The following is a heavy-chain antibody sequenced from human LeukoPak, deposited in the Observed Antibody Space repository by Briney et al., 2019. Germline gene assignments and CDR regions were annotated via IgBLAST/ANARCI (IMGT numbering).Heavy chain of an antibody. J-gene: IGHJ4*02. D-gene: IGHD3-10*02. CDR1: GFTFSSYE. Sequence: GGSLRLSCAASGFTFSSYEMNWVRQAPGKGLEWVSFISSSSSYIYYADSVKGRFTISRDNAKNSLYLQMNSLRAEDTAVYYCARGTMFPYYFDYWGQGSLVTVSS. CDR3: ARGTMFPYYFDY. V-gene: IGHV3-21*01. CDR2: ISSSSSYI.